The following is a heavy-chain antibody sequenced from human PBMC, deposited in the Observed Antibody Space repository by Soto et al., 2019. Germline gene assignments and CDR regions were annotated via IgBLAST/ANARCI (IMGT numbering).Heavy chain of an antibody. D-gene: IGHD2-8*01. CDR3: LTDENWATNRHRFY. J-gene: IGHJ4*02. Sequence: EVQLVESGGGLVKPGGSLRLSCAASGFTFNKAWAHWVRQAPGKGLEWLGRIKTNTEGGTTDYAAIVKSRFTISKDDSEKTLLLQMNSLNTEDTAVYYCLTDENWATNRHRFYWGRGTLVIVSS. V-gene: IGHV3-15*01. CDR1: GFTFNKAW. CDR2: IKTNTEGGTT.